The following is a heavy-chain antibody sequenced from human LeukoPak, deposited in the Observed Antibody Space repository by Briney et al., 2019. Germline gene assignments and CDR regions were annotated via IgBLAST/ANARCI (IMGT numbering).Heavy chain of an antibody. CDR2: ISDNGGST. V-gene: IGHV3-23*01. CDR3: ARLGSGSLRPYHFDH. Sequence: GGSLRLSCAASGFTFYNYAMTWVRQAPGKGLEWFSGISDNGGSTYHAVSVRGRFTISRDNSKNTLYLQMNSLIAEDTAVYYCARLGSGSLRPYHFDHWGQGSLVTVS. J-gene: IGHJ4*02. D-gene: IGHD3-10*01. CDR1: GFTFYNYA.